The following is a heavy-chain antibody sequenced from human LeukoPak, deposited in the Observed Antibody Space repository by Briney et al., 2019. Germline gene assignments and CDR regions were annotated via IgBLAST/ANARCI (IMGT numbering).Heavy chain of an antibody. Sequence: SETLSLTCTVSGASLSGYYWSWIRQPPGKGLEWIGYIHYSGSTKYNPSLESQVTISVDTARNQFSLKLNSVTATDTAVYFCARLTYTASWYYFDPWGQGTLVTVSS. CDR1: GASLSGYY. J-gene: IGHJ5*02. CDR2: IHYSGST. D-gene: IGHD2/OR15-2a*01. V-gene: IGHV4-59*01. CDR3: ARLTYTASWYYFDP.